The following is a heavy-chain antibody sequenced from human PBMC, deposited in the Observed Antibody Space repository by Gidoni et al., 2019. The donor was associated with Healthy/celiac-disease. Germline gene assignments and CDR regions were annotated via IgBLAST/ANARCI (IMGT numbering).Heavy chain of an antibody. CDR2: ISSSSSTI. Sequence: EVQLVESGGGLVQPGGSLRLSCAASGFTFSSYSMNWVRQAPGKGLEWVSYISSSSSTIYYADSVKGRFTISRDNAKNSLYLQMNSLRDEDTAVYYCASGSSSWLRGADWWGQGTLVTVSS. CDR3: ASGSSSWLRGADW. V-gene: IGHV3-48*02. J-gene: IGHJ4*02. D-gene: IGHD6-13*01. CDR1: GFTFSSYS.